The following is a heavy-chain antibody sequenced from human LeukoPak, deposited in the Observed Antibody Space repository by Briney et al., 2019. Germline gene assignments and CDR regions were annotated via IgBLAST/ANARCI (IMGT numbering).Heavy chain of an antibody. CDR3: ARGGRDGYTLYPLDY. V-gene: IGHV4-59*08. J-gene: IGHJ4*02. Sequence: SETLSLTCTVSGGSISSYYWSWIRQPPGKGLEWIGYIYYSGSTNYNPSLKSRVTISVDTSKNQLSLKLRSVTAADTAVYYCARGGRDGYTLYPLDYWGQGTLVTVSS. D-gene: IGHD5-24*01. CDR2: IYYSGST. CDR1: GGSISSYY.